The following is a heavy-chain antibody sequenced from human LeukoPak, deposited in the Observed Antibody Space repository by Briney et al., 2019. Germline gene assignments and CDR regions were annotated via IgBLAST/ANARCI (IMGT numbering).Heavy chain of an antibody. CDR3: AREHSSGYYYMDV. D-gene: IGHD6-19*01. Sequence: SETLSLTCTVSGGSISSYYWSWIRQPPGKGLEWIGYIYYSGSTNYNPSLKSRVTISVDTFKNQFSLKLSPVTAADTAVYYCAREHSSGYYYMDVWDKGTTVTVSS. CDR2: IYYSGST. CDR1: GGSISSYY. V-gene: IGHV4-59*01. J-gene: IGHJ6*03.